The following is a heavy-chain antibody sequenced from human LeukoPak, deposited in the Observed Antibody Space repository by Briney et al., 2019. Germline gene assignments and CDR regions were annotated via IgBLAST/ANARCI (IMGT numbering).Heavy chain of an antibody. CDR3: ARVWGVMVVAMSWFDP. CDR1: GYTFTSYG. D-gene: IGHD2-15*01. V-gene: IGHV1-18*01. CDR2: ISAYNGNT. J-gene: IGHJ5*02. Sequence: ASVKVSCKASGYTFTSYGISWVRQAPGQGLEWMGWISAYNGNTNYAQKFQDRVTMTTDTFTSTAYMQLRSLRSDDTAVYYCARVWGVMVVAMSWFDPWGQGTQVTVSS.